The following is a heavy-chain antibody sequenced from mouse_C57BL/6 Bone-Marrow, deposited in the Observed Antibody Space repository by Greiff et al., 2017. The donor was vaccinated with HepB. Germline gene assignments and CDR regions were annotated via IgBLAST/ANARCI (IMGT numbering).Heavy chain of an antibody. J-gene: IGHJ1*03. D-gene: IGHD2-3*01. CDR1: GYTFTSYD. Sequence: QVQLQQSGPELVKPGASVKLSCKASGYTFTSYDINWVKQRPGQGLEWIGWIYPRDGSTKYNEKFKGKATLTVDTSSSTAYMELHSLTSEDSAVYFCARAGGYLDWYFDVWGTGTTVTVSS. V-gene: IGHV1-85*01. CDR3: ARAGGYLDWYFDV. CDR2: IYPRDGST.